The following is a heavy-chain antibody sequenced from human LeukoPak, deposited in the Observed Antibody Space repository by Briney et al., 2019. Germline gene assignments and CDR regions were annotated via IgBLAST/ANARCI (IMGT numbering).Heavy chain of an antibody. CDR3: ARFRYGRDAFDI. V-gene: IGHV3-30-3*01. D-gene: IGHD1-1*01. Sequence: GRSLRLSCAASGFTFCSYAMHWVRQAPGKGLEWVAVISYDGSNKYYADSVKGRFTISRDNSKNTLYLQMNSLRAEDTAVYYCARFRYGRDAFDIWGQGTMVTVSS. J-gene: IGHJ3*02. CDR1: GFTFCSYA. CDR2: ISYDGSNK.